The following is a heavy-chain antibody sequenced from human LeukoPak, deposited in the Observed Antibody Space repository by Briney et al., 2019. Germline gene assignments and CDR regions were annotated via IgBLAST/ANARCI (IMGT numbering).Heavy chain of an antibody. Sequence: PGGSLRLSCAAYGFTFSSYWMSLVRQAPGKGLEWVANIKQDGSEKYYVDSVKGRFTTSRDNAKNSLYLQMNSLRAEDTAVYYCATHPGGLPDYWGQGTLVTVSS. CDR2: IKQDGSEK. J-gene: IGHJ4*02. CDR3: ATHPGGLPDY. V-gene: IGHV3-7*01. CDR1: GFTFSSYW. D-gene: IGHD3-16*01.